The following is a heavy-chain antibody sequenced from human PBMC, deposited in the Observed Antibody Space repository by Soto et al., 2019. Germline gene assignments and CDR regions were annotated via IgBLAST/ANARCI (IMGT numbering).Heavy chain of an antibody. D-gene: IGHD5-12*01. CDR2: IYHTWST. J-gene: IGHJ4*02. CDR3: AAVGGLPRYY. V-gene: IGHV4-30-2*01. Sequence: QLQLQESGSGLVKPSQTLSLTCAVSGGSISSGGYSWSWIRQPPGKGLEWIGYIYHTWSTYYNPSLKSRVTISVDRSKNQFSLKLSSVTAAATAVYYCAAVGGLPRYYWGQGTRFTVSS. CDR1: GGSISSGGYS.